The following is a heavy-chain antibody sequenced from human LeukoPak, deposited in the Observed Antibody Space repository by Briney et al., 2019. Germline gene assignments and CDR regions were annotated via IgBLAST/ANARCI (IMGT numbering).Heavy chain of an antibody. CDR2: IYHSGST. CDR1: GGSISSSNS. Sequence: PSETLSLTCVVSGGSISSSNSWSWVRQLPGKGLEWIGEIYHSGSTNYNPSLKSRVTMSVDKSENQFSLNLSSVTAADTAVYYCARRTSGWYGIDYWGQGTLVTVSS. CDR3: ARRTSGWYGIDY. V-gene: IGHV4-4*02. D-gene: IGHD6-19*01. J-gene: IGHJ4*02.